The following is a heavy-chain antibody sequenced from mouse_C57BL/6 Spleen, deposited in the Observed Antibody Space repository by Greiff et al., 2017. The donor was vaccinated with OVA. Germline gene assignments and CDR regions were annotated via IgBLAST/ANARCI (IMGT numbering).Heavy chain of an antibody. V-gene: IGHV1-26*01. J-gene: IGHJ1*03. D-gene: IGHD2-4*01. CDR3: ARKGDYDEGYWYFDV. CDR1: GYTFTDYY. Sequence: VQLQQSGPELVKPGALVKISCKASGYTFTDYYMNWVKQSHGKSLEWIGDINPNNGGTSYNQKFKGKATLTVDKSSSTAYMELRSLTSEDSAVYYCARKGDYDEGYWYFDVWGTGTTVTVSS. CDR2: INPNNGGT.